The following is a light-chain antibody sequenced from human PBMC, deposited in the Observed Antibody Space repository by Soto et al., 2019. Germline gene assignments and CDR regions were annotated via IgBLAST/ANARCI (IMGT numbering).Light chain of an antibody. V-gene: IGLV2-14*01. CDR2: EVS. Sequence: QSALTQPASVSGSPGQSITISCTGTSSDVGTYNYVSWYQLHPGKVPKLMVYEVSNRPSGVSNRFSGSKSGNTASLTISGLQAEDEADYHCSSYTSSSTYVFGTGTKLTVL. CDR3: SSYTSSSTYV. J-gene: IGLJ1*01. CDR1: SSDVGTYNY.